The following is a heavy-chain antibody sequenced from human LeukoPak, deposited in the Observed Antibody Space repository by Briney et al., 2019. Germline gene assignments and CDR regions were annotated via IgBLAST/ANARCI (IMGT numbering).Heavy chain of an antibody. V-gene: IGHV3-23*01. CDR2: ISGRGGSI. CDR1: GFTFSSYA. J-gene: IGHJ4*02. D-gene: IGHD6-19*01. CDR3: ARTNTAYSSGWYPGTTDY. Sequence: GESLRLSCAASGFTFSSYAMSWGRQAPGKGLEWVSAISGRGGSIGYADAVGGRFTISRDNAKNSLYLQMNSLTADDTALYHCARTNTAYSSGWYPGTTDYWGQGTLATVSS.